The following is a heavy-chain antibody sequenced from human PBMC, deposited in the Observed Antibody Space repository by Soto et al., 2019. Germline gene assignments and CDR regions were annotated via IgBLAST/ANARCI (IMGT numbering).Heavy chain of an antibody. J-gene: IGHJ5*02. V-gene: IGHV1-3*04. Sequence: QVQLVQSGAEVKRPGASVKISCKASGYRFIYYPIHWVRQAPGQGLEWMGWINIGNGNTQYSQNFQGRVTITSDTSATTVDMELSSLKSEDTAVYYCAREPLCGGKCYDNYFDPWGQATLVIVSS. CDR2: INIGNGNT. CDR3: AREPLCGGKCYDNYFDP. CDR1: GYRFIYYP. D-gene: IGHD2-21*01.